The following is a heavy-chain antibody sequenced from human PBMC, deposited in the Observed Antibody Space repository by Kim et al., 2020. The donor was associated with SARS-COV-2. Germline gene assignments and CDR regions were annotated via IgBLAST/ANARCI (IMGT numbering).Heavy chain of an antibody. V-gene: IGHV3-64D*06. CDR2: ISSNGGST. CDR3: PLTALGYCSSTSCYDEAFDI. Sequence: GGSLRLSCSASGFTFSSYAMHWVRQAPGKGLEYVSAISSNGGSTYYADSVKGRFTISRDNSKNTLYLQMSSLRAEDTAVYYCPLTALGYCSSTSCYDEAFDIWGQGTMVTVSS. J-gene: IGHJ3*02. D-gene: IGHD2-2*01. CDR1: GFTFSSYA.